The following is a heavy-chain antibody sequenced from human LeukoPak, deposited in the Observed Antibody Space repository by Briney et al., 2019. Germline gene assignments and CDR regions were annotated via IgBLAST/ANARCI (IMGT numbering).Heavy chain of an antibody. D-gene: IGHD1-26*01. CDR1: GFTFSNYG. V-gene: IGHV3-30*02. CDR3: AKVTPYTGNYYYFDN. CDR2: IRYDGSNK. J-gene: IGHJ4*02. Sequence: QPGGSLRLSCAASGFTFSNYGMHWVRQAPGKGLEWVAFIRYDGSNKYYADSVKGRFTISRDNSKNTLSLQMNSLRPEDTAVYYCAKVTPYTGNYYYFDNWGQGTLVTVSS.